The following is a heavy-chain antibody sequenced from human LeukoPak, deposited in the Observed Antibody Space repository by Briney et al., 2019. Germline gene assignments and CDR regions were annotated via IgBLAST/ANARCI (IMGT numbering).Heavy chain of an antibody. D-gene: IGHD3-9*01. CDR1: GFTFSSYA. CDR3: ADLLRYFSDDDY. CDR2: ISGSGGST. J-gene: IGHJ4*02. Sequence: PGGSLRLSCAASGFTFSSYAMSWVRQAPGKGLEWVSAISGSGGSTYSADSVKGRFTISRDNSKNTLYLQMNSLRAEDTAVYYCADLLRYFSDDDYWGQGTLVTVSS. V-gene: IGHV3-23*01.